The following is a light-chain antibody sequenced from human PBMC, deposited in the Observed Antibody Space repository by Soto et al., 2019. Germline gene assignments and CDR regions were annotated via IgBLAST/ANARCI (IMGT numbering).Light chain of an antibody. CDR1: QTISSW. CDR3: QHYNSYSEA. J-gene: IGKJ1*01. CDR2: KAS. V-gene: IGKV1-5*03. Sequence: DIQMTQSPSTLSGSVGDRVTITCRASQTISSWLAWYQQKPGKAPKLLIYKASTLKSGLPSRFSGSGSWTEFTLTISSLQPDDFATYYCQHYNSYSEAFGQGTKVELK.